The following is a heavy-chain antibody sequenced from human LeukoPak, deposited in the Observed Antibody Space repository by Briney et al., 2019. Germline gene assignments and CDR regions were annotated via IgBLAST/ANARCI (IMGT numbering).Heavy chain of an antibody. CDR3: ARALPFGELLVDY. V-gene: IGHV4-59*01. CDR1: GGSISSYY. CDR2: IYYSGST. Sequence: PSETLSLTCTVSGGSISSYYWSWIRQPLGKGLEWIGYIYYSGSTNYNPSLKSRVTISVDTSKNQFSLKLSSVTAADTAVYYCARALPFGELLVDYWGQGTLVTVSS. D-gene: IGHD3-10*01. J-gene: IGHJ4*02.